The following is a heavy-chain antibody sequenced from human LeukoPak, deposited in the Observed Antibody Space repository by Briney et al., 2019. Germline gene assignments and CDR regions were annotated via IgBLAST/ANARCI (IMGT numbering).Heavy chain of an antibody. V-gene: IGHV3-33*06. D-gene: IGHD2-2*01. Sequence: QPGGSLRLSCAASGFTFRDTGMHWVRQAPGKGLEGVAIIWYDGSEQYYADSVKGRFTISRDNSKNTVFLQLSSLRADDSAMYYCAKDWGTSGDRSSYGFLDHWGQGTLVTVSS. CDR3: AKDWGTSGDRSSYGFLDH. J-gene: IGHJ4*02. CDR1: GFTFRDTG. CDR2: IWYDGSEQ.